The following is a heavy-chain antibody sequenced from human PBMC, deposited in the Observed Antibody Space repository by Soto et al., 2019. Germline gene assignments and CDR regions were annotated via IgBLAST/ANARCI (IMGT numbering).Heavy chain of an antibody. CDR1: GYTCTSYD. J-gene: IGHJ4*02. D-gene: IGHD6-6*01. CDR3: ARDGSSGDFDY. CDR2: MNPNRGNP. Sequence: QVQLVQSGAEVKKPGASLKVSCKASGYTCTSYDINWVRQATGQGFEWMGWMNPNRGNPGYAQKFQGRDTMTSNNSISTAYMELNSRRSEDTVVYYCARDGSSGDFDYWGQGTLVNGS. V-gene: IGHV1-8*01.